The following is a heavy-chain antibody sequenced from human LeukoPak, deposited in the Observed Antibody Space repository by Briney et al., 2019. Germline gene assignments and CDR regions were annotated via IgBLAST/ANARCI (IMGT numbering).Heavy chain of an antibody. D-gene: IGHD5-18*01. V-gene: IGHV1-69*13. CDR3: ARSQGYSYGSSY. CDR1: GGSFGRYA. CDR2: IVPILGTA. Sequence: SVKVSCKAPGGSFGRYAISWVRQAPGQGLEWMGGIVPILGTANYAQRFQGRVTITADDSTGTAYMELTSLRSADTAVYYCARSQGYSYGSSYWGQGTLVTVSS. J-gene: IGHJ4*02.